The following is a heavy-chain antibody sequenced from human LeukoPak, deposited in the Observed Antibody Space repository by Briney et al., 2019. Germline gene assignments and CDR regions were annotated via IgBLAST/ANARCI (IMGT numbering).Heavy chain of an antibody. V-gene: IGHV4-38-2*01. D-gene: IGHD3-22*01. Sequence: SETLSLTCAVSGYSISSGYHWGWIRQPPGKGLEWIGSMSHSGSTYYNPSLKSRVTISVDTTKNQFSVKLSSVTAADTAVYYCARHNCYDSSGDGRYYFDYWGQGTLVTVSS. J-gene: IGHJ4*02. CDR3: ARHNCYDSSGDGRYYFDY. CDR2: MSHSGST. CDR1: GYSISSGYH.